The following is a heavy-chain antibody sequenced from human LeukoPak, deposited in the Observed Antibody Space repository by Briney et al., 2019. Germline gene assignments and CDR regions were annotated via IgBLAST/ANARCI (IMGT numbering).Heavy chain of an antibody. CDR3: ARDPRFLEWSYYYYYYMDV. J-gene: IGHJ6*03. D-gene: IGHD3-3*01. CDR1: GYTFTGYY. Sequence: GASVKLTCKASGYTFTGYYIHWVRQAPGQGLEWMGWINPNSGGTNYSQKFQGRVTITRDTSASTDYMELSSLRSEDTAVYYCARDPRFLEWSYYYYYYMDVWGKGTTVTVSS. V-gene: IGHV1-2*02. CDR2: INPNSGGT.